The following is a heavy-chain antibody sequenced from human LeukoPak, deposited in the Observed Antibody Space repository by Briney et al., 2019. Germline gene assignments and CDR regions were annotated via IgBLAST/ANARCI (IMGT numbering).Heavy chain of an antibody. CDR2: IYYSGNA. Sequence: SETLSLTCTVSGGSISDYSWSWIRQPPGKGLQWIGYIYYSGNANYSPSLKSRVTISVDTSKSQFSLKLSSVTAADTAVYYCARAPAMVRGVLDYWGQGTLVTVSS. V-gene: IGHV4-59*08. CDR1: GGSISDYS. CDR3: ARAPAMVRGVLDY. D-gene: IGHD3-10*01. J-gene: IGHJ4*02.